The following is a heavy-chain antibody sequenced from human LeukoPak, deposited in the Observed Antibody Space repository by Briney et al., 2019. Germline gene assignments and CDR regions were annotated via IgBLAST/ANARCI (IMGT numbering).Heavy chain of an antibody. Sequence: SETLSLTCTVSGGSISSYYWGWIRQPPGKGLEWIGYIYYSGSTNYNPSLKSRVTISVDTSKNQFSLKLSSVTAADTAVYYCASGTLNYDILTGYLDYWGQGTLVTVSS. D-gene: IGHD3-9*01. V-gene: IGHV4-59*01. CDR2: IYYSGST. CDR1: GGSISSYY. J-gene: IGHJ4*02. CDR3: ASGTLNYDILTGYLDY.